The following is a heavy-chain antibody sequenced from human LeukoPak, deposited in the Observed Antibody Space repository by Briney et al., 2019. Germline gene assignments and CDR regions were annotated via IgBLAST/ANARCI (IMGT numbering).Heavy chain of an antibody. CDR2: ISGSGGST. D-gene: IGHD1-20*01. V-gene: IGHV3-23*01. J-gene: IGHJ4*02. CDR1: GFTVSSNY. Sequence: HPGGSLRLSCAASGFTVSSNYMSWVRQAPGKGLEWVSAISGSGGSTYYADSVKGRFTISRDNSKNTLYLQMNSLRAEDTAVYYCACTTPLKYNWSDPTRFDYWGQGTLVTVSS. CDR3: ACTTPLKYNWSDPTRFDY.